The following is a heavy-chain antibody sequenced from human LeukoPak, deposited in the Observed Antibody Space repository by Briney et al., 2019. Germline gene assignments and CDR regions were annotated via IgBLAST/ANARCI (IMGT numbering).Heavy chain of an antibody. Sequence: SETLSLTCTVSGGSISSYFWSWIRQPAGKGLEWIGRIFPSGSINYNPSLKSRVTMSVDTSKNQFSLKLSSVTAADTAVYYCARQMRVVFREGEFDYWGQGTLVTVSS. J-gene: IGHJ4*02. CDR1: GGSISSYF. V-gene: IGHV4-4*07. D-gene: IGHD3-10*01. CDR2: IFPSGSI. CDR3: ARQMRVVFREGEFDY.